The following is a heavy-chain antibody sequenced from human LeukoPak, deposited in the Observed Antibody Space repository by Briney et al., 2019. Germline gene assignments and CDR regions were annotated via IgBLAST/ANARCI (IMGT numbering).Heavy chain of an antibody. CDR2: IKSKTDGGTT. V-gene: IGHV3-15*01. Sequence: GSLRLSCAPAGFTSSNAWRSWVIHAPGGVPEWFGRIKSKTDGGTTDYAAPVKGRFTISRDDSKNTLSLQMNSLKTEDTGVYYCTTLGYSGYYWGQGTPVTVSS. D-gene: IGHD5-12*01. CDR1: GFTSSNAW. CDR3: TTLGYSGYY. J-gene: IGHJ4*02.